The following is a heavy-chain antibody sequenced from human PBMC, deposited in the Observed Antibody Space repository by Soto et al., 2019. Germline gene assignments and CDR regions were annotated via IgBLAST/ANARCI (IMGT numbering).Heavy chain of an antibody. CDR2: IYYSGST. V-gene: IGHV4-39*01. CDR1: GGSISSSSYY. D-gene: IGHD3-22*01. J-gene: IGHJ6*02. Sequence: SETLSLTCTVSGGSISSSSYYWGWIRQPPGKGLEWIGSIYYSGSTYYNPSLKSRVTISVDTSKNQFSLKLSSVTAADTAVYYCARLASIMGYYDSSPVIPYGMDVWGQGTTVTVSS. CDR3: ARLASIMGYYDSSPVIPYGMDV.